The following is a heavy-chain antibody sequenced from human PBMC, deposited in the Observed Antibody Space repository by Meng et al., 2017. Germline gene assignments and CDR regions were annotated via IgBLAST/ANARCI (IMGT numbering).Heavy chain of an antibody. V-gene: IGHV4-30-4*01. CDR2: ISYSGAT. D-gene: IGHD2-2*02. J-gene: IGHJ5*02. CDR3: ARVVGDCASCYKGWFDP. Sequence: QVQLQESGPRLVRPSQTLSLTCTVSGASISSAAFWIWIRQPPGKDLEWIGYISYSGATHYNPSLKSRLTISVDTAKNQFSLSLSSVTAADTAVYYCARVVGDCASCYKGWFDPWGQGTLVTVSS. CDR1: GASISSAAF.